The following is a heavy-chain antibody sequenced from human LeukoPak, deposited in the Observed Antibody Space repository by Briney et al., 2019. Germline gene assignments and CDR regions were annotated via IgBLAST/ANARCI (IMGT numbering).Heavy chain of an antibody. CDR1: GFTFSSFA. Sequence: GGSLRLSCAASGFTFSSFAMSWVRQAPGQGLEWVSSTSSTAATTYYADSVRGRFTISRDNAMNTLYLQLSSLRVEDTAVYYCARRTLFGVIKPPDYWGQGTLVTVSS. CDR3: ARRTLFGVIKPPDY. J-gene: IGHJ4*02. V-gene: IGHV3-23*01. CDR2: TSSTAATT. D-gene: IGHD3-3*01.